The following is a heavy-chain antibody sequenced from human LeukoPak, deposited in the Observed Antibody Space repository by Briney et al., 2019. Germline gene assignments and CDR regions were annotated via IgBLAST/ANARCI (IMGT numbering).Heavy chain of an antibody. V-gene: IGHV4-30-2*01. D-gene: IGHD5-18*01. CDR1: GGSISSGSYS. J-gene: IGHJ4*02. Sequence: SETLSLTCAVSGGSISSGSYSWSWIRQPPGKGLEWIGYIYHSGSTYYNPSLKSRVTISVDRSKNQFSLKLSSVSAADTAVYYCARGWLWSPVYFDYWGQGTLVTVSS. CDR3: ARGWLWSPVYFDY. CDR2: IYHSGST.